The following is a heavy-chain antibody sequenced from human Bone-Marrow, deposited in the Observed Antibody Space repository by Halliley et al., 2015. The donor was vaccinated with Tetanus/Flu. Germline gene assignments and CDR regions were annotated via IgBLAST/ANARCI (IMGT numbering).Heavy chain of an antibody. CDR2: ISGYNGKS. J-gene: IGHJ3*01. Sequence: GWISGYNGKSRYPRKVQGRVTMTTETSTNAAYMGLRSLASDDTAVYYCARGGLWNTSSWYSFDVWGQGTMVTVSS. D-gene: IGHD6-13*01. CDR3: ARGGLWNTSSWYSFDV. V-gene: IGHV1-18*01.